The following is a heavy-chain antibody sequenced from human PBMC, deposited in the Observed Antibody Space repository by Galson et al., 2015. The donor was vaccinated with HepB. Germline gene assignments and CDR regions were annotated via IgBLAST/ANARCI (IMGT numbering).Heavy chain of an antibody. CDR3: GRGGYGGHALDY. CDR1: GYTFTSYS. J-gene: IGHJ4*02. Sequence: SVKVSCKASGYTFTSYSISWVREARGQGLEWMAWFSAYNGHTNYAQKFQSSVTVTTDTSTSTVYMELRSLRADDTAVYYCGRGGYGGHALDYWGQGTLVTVSS. CDR2: FSAYNGHT. D-gene: IGHD5-12*01. V-gene: IGHV1-18*04.